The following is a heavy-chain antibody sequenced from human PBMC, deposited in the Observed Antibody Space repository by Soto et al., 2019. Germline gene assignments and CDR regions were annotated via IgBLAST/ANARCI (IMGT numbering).Heavy chain of an antibody. CDR1: GGTFSSYA. D-gene: IGHD3-9*01. V-gene: IGHV1-69*13. Sequence: ASVEVSCKASGGTFSSYAISWVRQAPGQGLEWMGGIIPIFGTANYAQKFQGRVTITADESTSTAYMELSSLRSEDTAVYYCASFPHYDILTGYYRGLGFDPWGQGTLVTVSS. CDR3: ASFPHYDILTGYYRGLGFDP. CDR2: IIPIFGTA. J-gene: IGHJ5*02.